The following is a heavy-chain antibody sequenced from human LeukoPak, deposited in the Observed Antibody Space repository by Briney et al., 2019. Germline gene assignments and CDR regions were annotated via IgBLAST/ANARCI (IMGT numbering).Heavy chain of an antibody. CDR2: ISYDGSNK. V-gene: IGHV3-30*04. D-gene: IGHD3-22*01. CDR1: GFTFSSYA. Sequence: GGSLRLSCAASGFTFSSYAMHWVRQAPGKGLEWVALISYDGSNKYYADSVKGRFTISRDNSKNTLYLQMNSLRAEDTAVYYCARDYYYDSSGPEDQYFQHWGQGTLVTVSS. CDR3: ARDYYYDSSGPEDQYFQH. J-gene: IGHJ1*01.